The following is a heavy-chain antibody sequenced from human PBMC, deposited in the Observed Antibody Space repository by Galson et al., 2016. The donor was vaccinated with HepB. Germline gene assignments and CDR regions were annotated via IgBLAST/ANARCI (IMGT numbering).Heavy chain of an antibody. CDR2: INPDGGEE. Sequence: SLRLSCAASGFNSTIHWMSWVRQAPGKGLEWVANINPDGGEEYYVDSVKGRFTVSRDNAKNSLYLQMDNLRVDDTAVYYCARDLGTSYGVIIAYWGQGTLVTVSS. CDR3: ARDLGTSYGVIIAY. V-gene: IGHV3-7*03. D-gene: IGHD5-18*01. J-gene: IGHJ4*02. CDR1: GFNSTIHW.